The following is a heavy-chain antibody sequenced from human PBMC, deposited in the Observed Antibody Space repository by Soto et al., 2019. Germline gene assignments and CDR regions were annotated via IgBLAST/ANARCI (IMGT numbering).Heavy chain of an antibody. CDR3: AKGIVVVVAATAYYYYGMDV. CDR1: GFTFSSYG. Sequence: QVQLVESGGGVVQPGRSLRLSCAASGFTFSSYGMHWVRQAPGKGLEWVAVISYDGSNKYYADSVKGRFTISRDNSKNTLYLQMNSLRAEDTAVYYCAKGIVVVVAATAYYYYGMDVW. V-gene: IGHV3-30*18. J-gene: IGHJ6*01. D-gene: IGHD2-15*01. CDR2: ISYDGSNK.